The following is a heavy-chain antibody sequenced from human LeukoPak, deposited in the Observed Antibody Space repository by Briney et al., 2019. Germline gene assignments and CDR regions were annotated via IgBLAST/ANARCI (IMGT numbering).Heavy chain of an antibody. D-gene: IGHD1/OR15-1a*01. CDR1: GYSFADYY. V-gene: IGHV1-2*02. CDR2: IKPNSGDT. CDR3: AKQHEAWFDP. Sequence: ASVKVSCKASGYSFADYYMHWVRQAPGQGLEWMGWIKPNSGDTRSAQKFQGRVTMTRDTSISTAYMDLRWLTSDDTATYYCAKQHEAWFDPWGQGTLVTVSS. J-gene: IGHJ5*02.